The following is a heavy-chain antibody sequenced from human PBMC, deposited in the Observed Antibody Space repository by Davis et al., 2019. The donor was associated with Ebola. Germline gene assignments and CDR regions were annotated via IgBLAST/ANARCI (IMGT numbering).Heavy chain of an antibody. V-gene: IGHV3-21*01. CDR1: GFTISSYS. CDR3: ARGSTGGY. J-gene: IGHJ4*02. D-gene: IGHD1-14*01. Sequence: PGGSLRLSCAASGFTISSYSMNWVRQAPGKGLEWVSSISSSSSFIDYADSMKGRFTISRDNAKNSLYLQMNSLRAEDTAVYYCARGSTGGYWGQGTLVTVSS. CDR2: ISSSSSFI.